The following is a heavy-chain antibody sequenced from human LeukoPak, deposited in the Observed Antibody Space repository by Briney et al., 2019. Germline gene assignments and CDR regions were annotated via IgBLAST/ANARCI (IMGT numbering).Heavy chain of an antibody. D-gene: IGHD5-24*01. CDR1: GYTFTGYY. V-gene: IGHV1-2*06. J-gene: IGHJ4*02. Sequence: ASVKVSCKASGYTFTGYYMYWVRQAPGQGLEWMGRINPNSGGTNYAQKFQGRVTMTRDTSISTAYMELSRLKSDDTAAYYCARSVEMATEPGYWGQGTLVTVSS. CDR3: ARSVEMATEPGY. CDR2: INPNSGGT.